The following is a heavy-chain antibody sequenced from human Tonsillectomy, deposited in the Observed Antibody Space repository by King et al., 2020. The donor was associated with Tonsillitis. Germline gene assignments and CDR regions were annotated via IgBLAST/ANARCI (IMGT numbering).Heavy chain of an antibody. Sequence: VQLQQWGAGLLKPSETLSLTCAVYGGSFSGYYWSWIRQPPGKGLEWIGEINHSGSTNYNPSLKSRVTISVDTSKNQFSLKLSSVTAADTAVYYCARGPPALYYYGSGSHPYFDYWGQGTLVTVSS. CDR1: GGSFSGYY. CDR2: INHSGST. CDR3: ARGPPALYYYGSGSHPYFDY. V-gene: IGHV4-34*01. J-gene: IGHJ4*02. D-gene: IGHD3-10*01.